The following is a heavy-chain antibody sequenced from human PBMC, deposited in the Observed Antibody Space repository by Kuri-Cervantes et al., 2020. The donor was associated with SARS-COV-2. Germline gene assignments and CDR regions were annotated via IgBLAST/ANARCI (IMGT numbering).Heavy chain of an antibody. Sequence: GGSLRLSCAASGFTFSNFAISWVRQAPGKGLEWVSSISASGGSTYYADSVTGRFTISRDSSKNTLNLQMNSLRAEDTAVYYCAKGRDTAKYGMDVWGQGTTVTCAS. CDR2: ISASGGST. CDR1: GFTFSNFA. CDR3: AKGRDTAKYGMDV. V-gene: IGHV3-23*01. D-gene: IGHD5-18*01. J-gene: IGHJ6*01.